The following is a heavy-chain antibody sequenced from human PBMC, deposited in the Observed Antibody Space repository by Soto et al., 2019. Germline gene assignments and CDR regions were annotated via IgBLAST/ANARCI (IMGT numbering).Heavy chain of an antibody. CDR2: ISSSGDRI. Sequence: PGGSLRLSCAVSGFNFSGYEMNWVRQAPGKGLEWISYISSSGDRIYYADSVKGRFTISRDNPKNSLYLQMNSLRAEDTAVYYCARGVYDSDGYSYPWGQGTVVTVAS. J-gene: IGHJ5*02. D-gene: IGHD3-22*01. CDR1: GFNFSGYE. CDR3: ARGVYDSDGYSYP. V-gene: IGHV3-48*03.